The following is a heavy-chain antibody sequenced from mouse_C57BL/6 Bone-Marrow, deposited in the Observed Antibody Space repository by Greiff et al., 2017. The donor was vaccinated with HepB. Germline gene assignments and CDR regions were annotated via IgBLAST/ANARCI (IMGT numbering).Heavy chain of an antibody. D-gene: IGHD1-1*01. Sequence: QVQLQQPGAELVKPGASVKLSCKASGYTFTSYWMHWVKQRPGQGLEWIGMIHPNSGSTNYNEKFKSKATLTVDKSSSTAYMQLSSLTSEDSAVYYCARGDYGRNDFDYWGQGTTLTVSS. CDR1: GYTFTSYW. CDR2: IHPNSGST. V-gene: IGHV1-64*01. CDR3: ARGDYGRNDFDY. J-gene: IGHJ2*01.